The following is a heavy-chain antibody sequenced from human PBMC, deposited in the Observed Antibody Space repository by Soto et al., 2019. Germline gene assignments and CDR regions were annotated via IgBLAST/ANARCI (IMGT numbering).Heavy chain of an antibody. Sequence: QVQLVQSGAEVKKPGSSVKVSCKASGGTFSSYAISWVRQAPGQGLEWMGGIIPIFGTANYAQKFQGRVTITADKYTSTAYMELSSLRSEDTAVYYCARGVGIAVAGTPSYYGMDVWGQGTTVTVSS. CDR3: ARGVGIAVAGTPSYYGMDV. J-gene: IGHJ6*02. D-gene: IGHD6-19*01. CDR1: GGTFSSYA. V-gene: IGHV1-69*06. CDR2: IIPIFGTA.